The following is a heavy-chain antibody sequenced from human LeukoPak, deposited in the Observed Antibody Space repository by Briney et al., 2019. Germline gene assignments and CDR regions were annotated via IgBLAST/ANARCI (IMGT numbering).Heavy chain of an antibody. CDR1: GGSISSYY. CDR2: IYYSGST. J-gene: IGHJ4*02. CDR3: ARRWTPYCTNGVCYSYFDY. D-gene: IGHD2-8*01. V-gene: IGHV4-39*01. Sequence: PSETLSLTCTVSGGSISSYYWGWIRQPPGKGLEWIGSIYYSGSTYYNPSLKSRVTISVDTSKNQFSLKLSSVTAADTAVYYCARRWTPYCTNGVCYSYFDYWGQGTLVTVSS.